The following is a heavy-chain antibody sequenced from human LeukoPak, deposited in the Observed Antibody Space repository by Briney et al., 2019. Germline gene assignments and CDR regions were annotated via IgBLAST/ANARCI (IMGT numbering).Heavy chain of an antibody. D-gene: IGHD1-7*01. CDR2: INPNSGGT. V-gene: IGHV1-2*06. Sequence: ASVKVSCKASGYTFTGYYMHWVRQAPGQGLEWMGRINPNSGGTNYAQKFQGRVTMTRDTSTSTVHMELSSLRSEDTAVYYCARGGETGTIDYWGQGTLVTVSS. CDR1: GYTFTGYY. CDR3: ARGGETGTIDY. J-gene: IGHJ4*02.